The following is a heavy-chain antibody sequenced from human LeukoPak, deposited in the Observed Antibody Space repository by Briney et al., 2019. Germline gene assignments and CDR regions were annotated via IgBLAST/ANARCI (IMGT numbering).Heavy chain of an antibody. J-gene: IGHJ4*02. D-gene: IGHD3-10*01. Sequence: GASVKVSCKASGHTFTDYYIHWVRQALGQGLEWMGWINPGSGATNYAQKFQGRVSMTGDTSINTAYMELSRLRSDDTAMYYCARDYRGVGSGSPFGFDYWGQGTLVTVSS. V-gene: IGHV1-2*02. CDR3: ARDYRGVGSGSPFGFDY. CDR1: GHTFTDYY. CDR2: INPGSGAT.